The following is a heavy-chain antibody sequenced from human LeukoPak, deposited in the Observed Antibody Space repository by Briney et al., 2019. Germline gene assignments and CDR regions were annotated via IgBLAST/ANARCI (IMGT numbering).Heavy chain of an antibody. CDR1: GGSISSGSYY. J-gene: IGHJ6*04. V-gene: IGHV4-61*02. CDR2: IYTSGST. CDR3: ARDPDV. Sequence: PSETLSLTCTFSGGSISSGSYYWSWIRQPAGKGLEWIGRIYTSGSTNYNPSLKSRVTISVDTSKNQFSLKLSSVTAADTAVYYCARDPDVWGKGTTVTVSS.